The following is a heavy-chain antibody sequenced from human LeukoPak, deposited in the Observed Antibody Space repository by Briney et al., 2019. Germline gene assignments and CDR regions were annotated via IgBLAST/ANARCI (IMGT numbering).Heavy chain of an antibody. CDR2: ISGCGGST. V-gene: IGHV3-23*01. Sequence: GGSLRLSCAASGFTFSTYAMSWVRQAPGKGLEWVSAISGCGGSTYYADSVKGRFTISRDNSKNTLYLQMNSLRAEDTAVYYCAKGVYYYDSSGYYYSYYFDYWGQGTLVTVSS. CDR1: GFTFSTYA. CDR3: AKGVYYYDSSGYYYSYYFDY. J-gene: IGHJ4*02. D-gene: IGHD3-22*01.